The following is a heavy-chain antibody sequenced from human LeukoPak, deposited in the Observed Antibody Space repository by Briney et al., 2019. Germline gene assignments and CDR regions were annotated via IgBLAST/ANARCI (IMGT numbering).Heavy chain of an antibody. D-gene: IGHD6-19*01. J-gene: IGHJ4*02. Sequence: ASVKVSCKASGYTFTSYYMHWVRQAPGQGLESMGIINPSGGSTSYAQKFQGRVTMTRDTSTSTVYMELSSLRSEDTAVYYCAREGIAVAGILDYFDYWGQGTLVTVSS. CDR2: INPSGGST. CDR3: AREGIAVAGILDYFDY. CDR1: GYTFTSYY. V-gene: IGHV1-46*01.